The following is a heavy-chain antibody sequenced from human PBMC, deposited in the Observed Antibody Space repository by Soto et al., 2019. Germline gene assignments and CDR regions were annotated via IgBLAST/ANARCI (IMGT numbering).Heavy chain of an antibody. D-gene: IGHD3-9*01. V-gene: IGHV2-5*01. J-gene: IGHJ4*02. CDR3: ARTLRSYDFLTGYYPPYFDF. Sequence: SGPTLVNPTQTLTLTCTFSGFSLRTSGVGVSWIRQPPGKALEWLALFYWNDDKHYSPSLRSTLTVTKDTSKNQVVLTMTNMDPVDTATYYCARTLRSYDFLTGYYPPYFDFWGLGRLVTVSS. CDR2: FYWNDDK. CDR1: GFSLRTSGVG.